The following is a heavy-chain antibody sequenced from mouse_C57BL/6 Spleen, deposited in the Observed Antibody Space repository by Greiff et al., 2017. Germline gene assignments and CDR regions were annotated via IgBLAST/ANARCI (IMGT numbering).Heavy chain of an antibody. CDR3: ARSGSSGYGGFAY. CDR1: GYTFTSYW. CDR2: INPSNGGT. D-gene: IGHD3-2*02. V-gene: IGHV1-53*01. Sequence: VKLQQPGTELVKPGASVKLSCKASGYTFTSYWMHWVKQRPGQGLEWIGNINPSNGGTNYNEKFKSKATLTVDKSSSTAYMQLSSLTSEDSAVXYCARSGSSGYGGFAYWGQGTLVTVSA. J-gene: IGHJ3*01.